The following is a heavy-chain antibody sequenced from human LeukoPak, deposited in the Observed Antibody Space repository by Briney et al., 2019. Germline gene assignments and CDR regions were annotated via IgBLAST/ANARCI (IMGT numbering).Heavy chain of an antibody. J-gene: IGHJ4*02. D-gene: IGHD3-10*01. CDR1: GFTFSSYE. CDR3: AKDVRGSGAFDY. CDR2: ISRSATTI. V-gene: IGHV3-48*03. Sequence: GGSLRLSCAASGFTFSSYEMNWVRQAPGKGLEWVSSISRSATTIYYADSVKGRFTIPRDNSKNSLYLQMNSLRTEDTALYYCAKDVRGSGAFDYWGQGTLVTVSS.